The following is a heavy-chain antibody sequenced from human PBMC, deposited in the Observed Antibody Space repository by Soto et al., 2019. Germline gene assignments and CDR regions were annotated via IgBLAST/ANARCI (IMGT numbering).Heavy chain of an antibody. J-gene: IGHJ6*02. Sequence: PSQTLSLTCAISGDSVSSNSAAWNWIRQSPSRGLEWLGRTYYRSKWYNDYAVSVKSRITINPDTSKNQFSLQLNSVTPEDTAVYYCAREPRLTFRYSGSEGPRYYYYYGMDVWGQGTTVTVSS. CDR3: AREPRLTFRYSGSEGPRYYYYYGMDV. V-gene: IGHV6-1*01. CDR1: GDSVSSNSAA. CDR2: TYYRSKWYN. D-gene: IGHD5-12*01.